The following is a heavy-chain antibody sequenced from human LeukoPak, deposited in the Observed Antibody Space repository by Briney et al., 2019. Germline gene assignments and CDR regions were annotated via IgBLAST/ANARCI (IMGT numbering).Heavy chain of an antibody. D-gene: IGHD1-26*01. V-gene: IGHV3-21*01. CDR3: ARRRMKWELLGGFDY. J-gene: IGHJ4*02. Sequence: PGGSLRLSCAASGFTFSSYSMNWVRQAPGKGLEWVSSISSSSSYIYYADSVKGRFTISRDNAKNSLYLQMNSLRAEDTAVYYCARRRMKWELLGGFDYWGQGTLVTVSS. CDR2: ISSSSSYI. CDR1: GFTFSSYS.